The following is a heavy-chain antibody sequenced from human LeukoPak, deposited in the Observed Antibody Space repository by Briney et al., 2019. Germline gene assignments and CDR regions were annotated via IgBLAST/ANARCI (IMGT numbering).Heavy chain of an antibody. CDR3: ARPRGFYYYYYVMDV. D-gene: IGHD3-10*01. CDR1: GFTFSNYA. J-gene: IGHJ6*02. Sequence: PGGSLRLSCAASGFTFSNYAMHWVRQAPGKGLEWVAVISYDGSNQYYADSVKGRFTISRDNSKRTLYLQMNSLRPEDTAVYYCARPRGFYYYYYVMDVWGQGTTVTVSS. V-gene: IGHV3-30*04. CDR2: ISYDGSNQ.